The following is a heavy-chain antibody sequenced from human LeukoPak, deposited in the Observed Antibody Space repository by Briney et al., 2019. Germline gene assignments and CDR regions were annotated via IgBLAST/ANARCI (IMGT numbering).Heavy chain of an antibody. CDR2: MKPNSGNT. D-gene: IGHD3-3*01. Sequence: ASVKVSCKASGYTFTSYDINWVRQATGQGLEWMGWMKPNSGNTGYAQKFQGRVTMTRNTSRSTAYMELSSLRSEDTAVYYCARLPRRITIFGVVKGSYYYMDVWGKGTTVTVSS. CDR3: ARLPRRITIFGVVKGSYYYMDV. V-gene: IGHV1-8*01. J-gene: IGHJ6*03. CDR1: GYTFTSYD.